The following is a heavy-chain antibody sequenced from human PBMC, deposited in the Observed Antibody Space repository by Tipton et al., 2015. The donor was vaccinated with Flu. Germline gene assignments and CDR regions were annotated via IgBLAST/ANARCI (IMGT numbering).Heavy chain of an antibody. V-gene: IGHV3-21*01. D-gene: IGHD5-24*01. CDR3: ARDRLRWLQLIDY. CDR2: ISSSSSYV. J-gene: IGHJ4*02. CDR1: GFTFSSYG. Sequence: GSLRLSCAASGFTFSSYGMHWVRQAPGKGLEWVSSISSSSSYVYYADSVKGRFTISRDNAKNSLYLQMNSLRAEDTAVYYCARDRLRWLQLIDYWGQGTLVTVSS.